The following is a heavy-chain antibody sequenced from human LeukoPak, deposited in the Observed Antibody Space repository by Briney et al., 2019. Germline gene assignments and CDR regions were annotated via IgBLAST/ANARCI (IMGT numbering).Heavy chain of an antibody. CDR3: ARGGVVTHVGAFDI. Sequence: GASVKVSCKASGCTFTSYDINWVRQVTGQGLEWMGWMNPKSGNTGYAQKFQGRVTITRNTSISTAYMEVSSLRYEDTAVYYCARGGVVTHVGAFDIWGQGTMVTVSS. J-gene: IGHJ3*02. D-gene: IGHD4-23*01. CDR2: MNPKSGNT. CDR1: GCTFTSYD. V-gene: IGHV1-8*03.